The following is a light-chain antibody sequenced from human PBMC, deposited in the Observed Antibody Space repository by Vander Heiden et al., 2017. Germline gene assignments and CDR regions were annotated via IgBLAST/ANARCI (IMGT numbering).Light chain of an antibody. CDR2: DNN. V-gene: IGLV1-51*01. CDR1: SSNIGSTY. J-gene: IGLJ2*01. CDR3: GTWDTSLSVVV. Sequence: QSVLTQPPSVPAAPGQKVTISCSGRSSNIGSTYVSWYQQLPGTAPKLLIYDNNKRPSGIPDLFSGSKSGTSATLGIAGVQTGDEADYYCGTWDTSLSVVVFGGGTKLTVL.